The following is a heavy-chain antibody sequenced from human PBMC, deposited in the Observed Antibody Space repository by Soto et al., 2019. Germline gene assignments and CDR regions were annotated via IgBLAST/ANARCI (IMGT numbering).Heavy chain of an antibody. CDR3: ASAPTNYDILTGYYPRAEYFQH. J-gene: IGHJ1*01. V-gene: IGHV1-69*01. CDR1: GGTFSSYA. Sequence: QVQLVQSGAEVKKLGSSVKVSCKASGGTFSSYAISWVRQAPGQGLEWMGGIIPIFGTANYAQKFQGRVTITADESTSTAYMELSSLRSEDTAVYSCASAPTNYDILTGYYPRAEYFQHWGQGTLVTVSS. D-gene: IGHD3-9*01. CDR2: IIPIFGTA.